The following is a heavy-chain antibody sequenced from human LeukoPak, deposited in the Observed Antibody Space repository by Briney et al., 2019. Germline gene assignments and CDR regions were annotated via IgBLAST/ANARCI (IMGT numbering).Heavy chain of an antibody. CDR2: ISWNSGSI. D-gene: IGHD3-9*01. Sequence: GGSLRLSCTVSGFTVSSNSMSWVRQAPGKGLEWVSGISWNSGSIGYADSVKGRFTISRDNAKNSLYLQMNSLRAEDTALYYCAKDHSILTGYYTPDYWGQGTLVTVSS. CDR3: AKDHSILTGYYTPDY. V-gene: IGHV3-9*01. J-gene: IGHJ4*02. CDR1: GFTVSSNS.